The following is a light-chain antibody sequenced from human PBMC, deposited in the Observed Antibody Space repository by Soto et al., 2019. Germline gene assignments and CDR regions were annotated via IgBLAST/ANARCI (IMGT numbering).Light chain of an antibody. Sequence: QSVLTQPASVSGSPGQSITISWTGTSSDVGGYNYVSWYQQHPGKAPKLMIYEVSNRPSGVSNRFSGSKSGNTASLTISGLQAEDEADYYCTSYTSSITYVFGTGTKVTVL. CDR3: TSYTSSITYV. CDR2: EVS. CDR1: SSDVGGYNY. V-gene: IGLV2-14*01. J-gene: IGLJ1*01.